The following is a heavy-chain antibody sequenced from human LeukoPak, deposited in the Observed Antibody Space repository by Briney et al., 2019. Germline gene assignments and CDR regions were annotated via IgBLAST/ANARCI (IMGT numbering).Heavy chain of an antibody. Sequence: GGSLRLSCAASGFTFSSYWMHWVRQAPGKGLVWVSRIYIDGSSTSYADSVKGRFTISRDNAKNTLYLQMNSLRVEDTAVYYCARSVSDYGYYGMDVWGQGTTVTVSS. CDR3: ARSVSDYGYYGMDV. D-gene: IGHD4-17*01. V-gene: IGHV3-74*01. CDR1: GFTFSSYW. CDR2: IYIDGSST. J-gene: IGHJ6*02.